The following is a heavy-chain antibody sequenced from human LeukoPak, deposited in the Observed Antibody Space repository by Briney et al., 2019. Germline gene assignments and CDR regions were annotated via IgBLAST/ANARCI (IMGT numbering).Heavy chain of an antibody. CDR1: GFTFSSYA. Sequence: PGGSLRLSCAASGFTFSSYAMHWVRQAPGKGLEWVAVISYDGSNKYYADSVKGRFTISRDNSKNTLYLQMNSLRAEDTAVYYCARNYYDSSGYYEGGDYWGQGTLVTVSS. CDR2: ISYDGSNK. J-gene: IGHJ4*02. V-gene: IGHV3-30*04. D-gene: IGHD3-22*01. CDR3: ARNYYDSSGYYEGGDY.